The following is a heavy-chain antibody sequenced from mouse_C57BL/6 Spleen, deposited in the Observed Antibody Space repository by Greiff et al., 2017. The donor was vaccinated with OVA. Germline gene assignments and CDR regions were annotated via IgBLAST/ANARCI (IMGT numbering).Heavy chain of an antibody. Sequence: QVQLKESGAELARPGASVKMSCKASGYTFTSYTMHWVKQRPGQGLEWIGYINPSSGYTKYNQKFKDKATLTADKSSSTAYMQLSSLTSEDSAVYYCARDGREAWFAYWGQGTLVTVSA. D-gene: IGHD1-2*01. CDR2: INPSSGYT. V-gene: IGHV1-4*01. CDR3: ARDGREAWFAY. J-gene: IGHJ3*01. CDR1: GYTFTSYT.